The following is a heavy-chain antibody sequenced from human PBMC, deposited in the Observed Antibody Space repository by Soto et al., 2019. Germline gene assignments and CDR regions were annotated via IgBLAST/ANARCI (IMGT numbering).Heavy chain of an antibody. CDR3: SRPGDIRGWFRLDY. Sequence: SVKVSGKASGYTFTRYAMHWVRQAPGQRLEWMGWINTGNANTKYSQKFQGRVTITRDTSTSTAHMELSSLRSEDTAVYYCSRPGDIRGWFRLDYWAQGALVPASS. J-gene: IGHJ4*02. CDR2: INTGNANT. V-gene: IGHV1-3*04. CDR1: GYTFTRYA. D-gene: IGHD6-19*01.